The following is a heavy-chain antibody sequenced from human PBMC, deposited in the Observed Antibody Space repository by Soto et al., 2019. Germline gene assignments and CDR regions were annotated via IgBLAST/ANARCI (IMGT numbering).Heavy chain of an antibody. CDR1: GGSISSYY. V-gene: IGHV4-59*01. Sequence: PSETLSLSCTVSGGSISSYYWSWIRQPPGKGLEWIGYIYYSGSTNYNPSLKSRVTISVDTSKNQFSLKLSSVTAADTAVYYCARVLGYDFWSGYYDPAFFDYSGQGTLVTVSS. D-gene: IGHD3-3*01. CDR2: IYYSGST. CDR3: ARVLGYDFWSGYYDPAFFDY. J-gene: IGHJ4*02.